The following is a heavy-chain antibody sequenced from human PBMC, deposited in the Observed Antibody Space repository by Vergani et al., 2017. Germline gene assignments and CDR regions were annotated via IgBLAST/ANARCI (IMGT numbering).Heavy chain of an antibody. V-gene: IGHV1-69*04. CDR2: IIPILGIA. CDR3: ARDRGSLTTVTYYYYGMDV. CDR1: GGTFSSYA. Sequence: QVQLVQSGAEVKKPGSSVKVSCKASGGTFSSYAISWVRQAPGQGLEWMGRIIPILGIANYAQKFQGRVTITADKSTSTAYMELSSLRSEDTAVYYCARDRGSLTTVTYYYYGMDVWGQGTTVTVSS. D-gene: IGHD4-17*01. J-gene: IGHJ6*02.